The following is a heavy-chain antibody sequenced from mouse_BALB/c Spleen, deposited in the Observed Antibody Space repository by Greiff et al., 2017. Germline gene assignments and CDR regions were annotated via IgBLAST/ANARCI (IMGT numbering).Heavy chain of an antibody. V-gene: IGHV5-4*02. D-gene: IGHD1-2*01. CDR2: ISDGGSYT. CDR3: ARATAGPSYAMDY. Sequence: EVQLVESGGGLVKPGGSLKLSCAASGFTFSDYYMYWVRQTPEKRLEWVATISDGGSYTYYPDSVKGRFTISRDNAKNNLYLQMSSLKSEDTAMYYCARATAGPSYAMDYWGQGTSVTVSS. J-gene: IGHJ4*01. CDR1: GFTFSDYY.